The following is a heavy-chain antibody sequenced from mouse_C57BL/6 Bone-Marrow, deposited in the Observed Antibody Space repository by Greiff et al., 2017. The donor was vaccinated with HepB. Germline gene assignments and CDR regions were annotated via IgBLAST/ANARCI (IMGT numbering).Heavy chain of an antibody. J-gene: IGHJ1*03. D-gene: IGHD1-1*01. CDR1: GYSITSGYY. CDR3: ARARITTVVAHWYFDV. Sequence: EVKLMESGPGLVKPSQSLSLTCSVTGYSITSGYYWNWIRQFPGNKLEWMGYISYDGSNNYNPSLKNRISITRDTSKNQFFLKLNSVTTEDTATYYCARARITTVVAHWYFDVWGTGTTVTVSS. V-gene: IGHV3-6*01. CDR2: ISYDGSN.